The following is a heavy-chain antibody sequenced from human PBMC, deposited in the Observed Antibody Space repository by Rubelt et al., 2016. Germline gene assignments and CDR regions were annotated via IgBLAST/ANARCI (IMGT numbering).Heavy chain of an antibody. J-gene: IGHJ4*02. CDR2: IYYSGST. CDR3: ARSGKQWDALDY. Sequence: VQLQESGPGLVKPSETLSLTCTVSGGSINSYYWSWIRQPPGKGLEWIGHIYYSGSTNYNPSLKSRVTISVDTSKNQFSLKLNSVTAADTAVYYCARSGKQWDALDYWGQGTLVTVSS. D-gene: IGHD6-19*01. CDR1: GGSINSYY. V-gene: IGHV4-59*08.